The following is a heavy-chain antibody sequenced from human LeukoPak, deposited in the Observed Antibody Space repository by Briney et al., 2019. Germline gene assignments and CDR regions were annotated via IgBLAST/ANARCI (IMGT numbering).Heavy chain of an antibody. CDR3: ARVDGSGSYYINPYYYYGMDV. CDR2: INHSGST. V-gene: IGHV4-34*01. CDR1: GGSFSGYY. D-gene: IGHD3-10*01. Sequence: RTSETLSLTCAVYGGSFSGYYWSWIRQPPGKGLEWIGEINHSGSTNYNPSLKSRVTISVDTSKNQFSLKLSSVTAADTAVYYCARVDGSGSYYINPYYYYGMDVWGQGTTVTVSS. J-gene: IGHJ6*02.